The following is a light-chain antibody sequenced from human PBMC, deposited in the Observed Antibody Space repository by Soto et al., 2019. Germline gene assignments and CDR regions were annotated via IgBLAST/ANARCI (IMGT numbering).Light chain of an antibody. J-gene: IGKJ4*01. CDR1: QSHLHSIGNTY. V-gene: IGKV2-28*01. CDR2: FVS. Sequence: DIVMTQSPLSLPVTPAEAASISCRSSQSHLHSIGNTYLDWYLQKPGQSPQLVIYFVSTRASGVPDRFSGSGSGTDVTLKISSVEAEDVGLYYCMQATQTPLAFGGGTKVEI. CDR3: MQATQTPLA.